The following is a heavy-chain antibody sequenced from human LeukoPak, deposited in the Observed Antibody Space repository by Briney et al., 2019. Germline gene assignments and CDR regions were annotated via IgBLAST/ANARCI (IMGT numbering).Heavy chain of an antibody. V-gene: IGHV1-8*01. CDR1: GYTFTSYG. D-gene: IGHD5-12*01. Sequence: ASVKVSCKASGYTFTSYGINWVRQATGQGLEWMGWMNPNSGNTGYAQKFQGRVTMTRNTSISTAYMELSSLRSEDTAVYYCARRWLRTNWFDPWGQGTLVTVSS. J-gene: IGHJ5*02. CDR3: ARRWLRTNWFDP. CDR2: MNPNSGNT.